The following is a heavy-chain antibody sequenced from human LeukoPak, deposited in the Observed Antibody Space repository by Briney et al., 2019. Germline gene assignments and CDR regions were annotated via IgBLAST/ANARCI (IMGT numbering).Heavy chain of an antibody. CDR1: GYTFTSYG. CDR3: ARRYSSGWYSEP. Sequence: ASVKVSCKPSGYTFTSYGIGWVRQAPGQGLEWMGWISAYNGNTNYVQKFQDRVTMTTDTSTSTAYMELRSLRSDDTAVYYCARRYSSGWYSEPWGQGTLVTVSS. V-gene: IGHV1-18*01. CDR2: ISAYNGNT. D-gene: IGHD6-19*01. J-gene: IGHJ5*02.